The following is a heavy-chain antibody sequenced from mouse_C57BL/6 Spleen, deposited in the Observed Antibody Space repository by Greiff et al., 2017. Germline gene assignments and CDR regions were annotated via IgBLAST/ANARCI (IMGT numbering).Heavy chain of an antibody. CDR2: INYDGSST. Sequence: EVNVVESEGGLVQPGSSMKLSCTASGFTFSDYYMAWVRQVPEKGLEWVANINYDGSSTYYLDSLKSRFIISRDNAKNILYLQMSSLKSEDTATYYCAREGGLLGYFDYWGQGTTLTVSS. J-gene: IGHJ2*01. CDR1: GFTFSDYY. D-gene: IGHD2-3*01. V-gene: IGHV5-16*01. CDR3: AREGGLLGYFDY.